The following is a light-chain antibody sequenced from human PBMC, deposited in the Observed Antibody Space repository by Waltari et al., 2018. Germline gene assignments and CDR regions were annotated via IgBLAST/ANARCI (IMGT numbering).Light chain of an antibody. CDR1: QNIGKY. Sequence: IVLTQSPGTLSLSPGGRATLSCRASQNIGKYLACYQQKPVQAPRLLIYGASSRAAGIPDRCSGSGSGADFSLTISRLEPEDFAVYYCQHHVRLPATFGQGTKV. V-gene: IGKV3-20*01. CDR2: GAS. CDR3: QHHVRLPAT. J-gene: IGKJ1*01.